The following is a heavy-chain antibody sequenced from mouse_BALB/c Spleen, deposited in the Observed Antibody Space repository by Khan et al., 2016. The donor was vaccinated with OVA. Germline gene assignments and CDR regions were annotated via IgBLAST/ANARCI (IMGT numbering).Heavy chain of an antibody. V-gene: IGHV3-2*02. Sequence: EVALVESGPGLLKPSQSLSLTCTVTGYSITSDYAWNWIRPFPGNQLEWMAYIRYRGRTTSSPSLRSRISIPRDPSKNQFVLQLNSVTTEDTATYYCASGRLLLRYPDYFDYWGQGTTLTVAS. CDR1: GYSITSDYA. CDR2: IRYRGRT. J-gene: IGHJ2*01. D-gene: IGHD1-1*01. CDR3: ASGRLLLRYPDYFDY.